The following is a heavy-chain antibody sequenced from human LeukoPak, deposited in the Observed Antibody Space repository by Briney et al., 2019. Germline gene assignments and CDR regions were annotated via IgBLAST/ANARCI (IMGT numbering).Heavy chain of an antibody. CDR2: IDPNSGDT. D-gene: IGHD2-21*01. CDR3: ARDGGPYCDGASCSFDY. V-gene: IGHV1-2*02. Sequence: VASVKVSCKASGYTFAGYYIHWVRQAPGQGLEWMGWIDPNSGDTHYTQKFQDRVTMTRDTSITTAYMQLTRLRSGDTAVFYCARDGGPYCDGASCSFDYWGQGTLVAVSS. CDR1: GYTFAGYY. J-gene: IGHJ4*02.